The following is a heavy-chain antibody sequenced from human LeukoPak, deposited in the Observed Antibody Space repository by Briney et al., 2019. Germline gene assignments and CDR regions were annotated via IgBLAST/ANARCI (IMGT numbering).Heavy chain of an antibody. D-gene: IGHD1-26*01. Sequence: SETLSLTCTVSGGSISSYYWSWIRQPAGKGLEWIGRIYTSGSTNYNPPLKSRVTMSVDTSKNQFSLKLSSVTAADTAVYYCARETIIVGATTFFDYWGQGTLVTVSS. V-gene: IGHV4-4*07. CDR2: IYTSGST. CDR1: GGSISSYY. J-gene: IGHJ4*02. CDR3: ARETIIVGATTFFDY.